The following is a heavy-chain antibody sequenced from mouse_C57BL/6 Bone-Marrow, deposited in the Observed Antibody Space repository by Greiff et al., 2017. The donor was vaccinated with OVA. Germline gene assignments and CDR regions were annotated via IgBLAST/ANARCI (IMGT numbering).Heavy chain of an antibody. CDR1: GYSITSGYD. J-gene: IGHJ1*03. V-gene: IGHV3-1*01. CDR3: ARRANWGWYFDV. Sequence: EVKVEESGPGMVKPSQSLSLTCTVTGYSITSGYDWHWIRHFPGNKLEWMGYISYSGSTNYNPSLKSRISITHDTSKNHFFLKLNSVTTEDTATYYCARRANWGWYFDVWGTGTTVTVSS. D-gene: IGHD4-1*01. CDR2: ISYSGST.